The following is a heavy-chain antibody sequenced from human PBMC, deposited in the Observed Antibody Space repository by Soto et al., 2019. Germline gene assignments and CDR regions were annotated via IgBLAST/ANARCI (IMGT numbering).Heavy chain of an antibody. V-gene: IGHV3-66*01. D-gene: IGHD3-10*01. Sequence: GGSLRLSCAASGFTFSSYGMHWVRQAPGKGLEWVAVMFSGGSTYYAESVKGRFTVSRDNSKNTLYLQMNSLRAEDTAVYYCARDRIVRGVVTAPDAFDIWGRGTMVTVSS. CDR1: GFTFSSYG. CDR2: MFSGGST. J-gene: IGHJ3*02. CDR3: ARDRIVRGVVTAPDAFDI.